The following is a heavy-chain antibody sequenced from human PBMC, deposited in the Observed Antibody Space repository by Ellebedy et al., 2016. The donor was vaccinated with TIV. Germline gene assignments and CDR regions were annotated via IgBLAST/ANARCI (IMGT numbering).Heavy chain of an antibody. J-gene: IGHJ6*02. CDR1: GFNFRNYH. CDR3: AREVEGGQGDMDV. V-gene: IGHV3-33*01. D-gene: IGHD1-26*01. Sequence: GESLKISCGASGFNFRNYHMHWVRQAPGKGLEWVALIWFNGRLKYYADSVKGRFSISRDNFRNALYLQINDLRDDDTGVYYCAREVEGGQGDMDVWGQGTTVTVSS. CDR2: IWFNGRLK.